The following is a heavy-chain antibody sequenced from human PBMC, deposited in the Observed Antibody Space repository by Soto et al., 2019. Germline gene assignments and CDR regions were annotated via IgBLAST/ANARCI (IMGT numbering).Heavy chain of an antibody. CDR1: GGSVSSPKYF. Sequence: QMQLQESGPGLVKPSETLSLACTVSGGSVSSPKYFWSWIRQPPGKGLEWVAYIYNNGKTNYNPSLKSRATISVDTAKNQCSLKLTSVIGADSAVYFCARTVMPVGNLTAFDHWGQGVLVTVSS. D-gene: IGHD3-9*01. CDR3: ARTVMPVGNLTAFDH. J-gene: IGHJ4*02. V-gene: IGHV4-61*01. CDR2: IYNNGKT.